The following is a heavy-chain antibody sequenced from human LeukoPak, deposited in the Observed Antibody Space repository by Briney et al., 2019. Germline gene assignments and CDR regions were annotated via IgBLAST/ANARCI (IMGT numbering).Heavy chain of an antibody. CDR3: ARSPGYSSGWYASSYYYGMDV. J-gene: IGHJ6*02. CDR1: GGSISSYY. V-gene: IGHV4-59*08. CDR2: IYYSGST. Sequence: SETLSLTCTVSGGSISSYYWSWIRQPPGKGLEWIGYIYYSGSTNYNPSLKSRVTISVDTSKNQFSLKLSSVTAADAAVYYCARSPGYSSGWYASSYYYGMDVWGQGTTVTVSS. D-gene: IGHD6-19*01.